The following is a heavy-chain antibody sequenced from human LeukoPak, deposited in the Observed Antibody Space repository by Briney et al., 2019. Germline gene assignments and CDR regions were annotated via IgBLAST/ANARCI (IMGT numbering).Heavy chain of an antibody. CDR2: IYTSGST. J-gene: IGHJ6*02. V-gene: IGHV4-4*07. Sequence: PSETLSLTCAVYGGSFSGYYWSWIRQPAGKGLEWIGRIYTSGSTNYNPSLKSRVTMSVDTSKNQFSLKLSSVTAADTAVYYCARDARVPSRSLYYGMDVWGQGTTVTVSS. CDR1: GGSFSGYY. CDR3: ARDARVPSRSLYYGMDV.